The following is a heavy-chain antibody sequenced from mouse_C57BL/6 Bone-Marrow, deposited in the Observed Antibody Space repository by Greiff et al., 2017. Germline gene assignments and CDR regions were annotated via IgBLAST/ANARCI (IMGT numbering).Heavy chain of an antibody. CDR2: ISDGGSYT. V-gene: IGHV5-4*01. CDR1: GFTFSSYA. CDR3: AREEELFFDY. D-gene: IGHD4-1*01. Sequence: EVKVVESGGGLVKPGGSLKLSCAASGFTFSSYAMSWVRQTPEKRLEWVATISDGGSYTYYPDNVKGRFTISRDNAKNNLYLQMGHLKSEDTAMYYCAREEELFFDYWGQGTTLTGSS. J-gene: IGHJ2*01.